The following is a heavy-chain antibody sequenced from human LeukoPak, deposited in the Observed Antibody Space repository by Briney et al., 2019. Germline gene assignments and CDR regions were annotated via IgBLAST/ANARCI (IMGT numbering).Heavy chain of an antibody. J-gene: IGHJ4*02. CDR1: GGSISTYY. D-gene: IGHD3-3*01. CDR3: AREGVPGGFYGSFDY. Sequence: KTSETLSLTCTVSGGSISTYYWSWMRQPPGRGLEWIGYIYYSGSTNHNPSLQSRVTISVDTSKNQFSLKLNSVTAADTDVYYCAREGVPGGFYGSFDYWGQGTLVSVSS. CDR2: IYYSGST. V-gene: IGHV4-59*01.